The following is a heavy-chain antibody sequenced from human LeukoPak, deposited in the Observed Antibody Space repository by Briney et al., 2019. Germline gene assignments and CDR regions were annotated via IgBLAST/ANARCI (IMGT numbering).Heavy chain of an antibody. D-gene: IGHD1-26*01. CDR3: TKDGEDGTYYDY. Sequence: GGSLRLSCTASGFTFDDYAMSWSRQAPGKVLEWISFIRSNAYDGTTEYAASVKGRFTISRDDSKNIVYLHMNSLRVEDTAVYYCTKDGEDGTYYDYWGQGTLVTVPS. V-gene: IGHV3-49*03. J-gene: IGHJ4*02. CDR1: GFTFDDYA. CDR2: IRSNAYDGTT.